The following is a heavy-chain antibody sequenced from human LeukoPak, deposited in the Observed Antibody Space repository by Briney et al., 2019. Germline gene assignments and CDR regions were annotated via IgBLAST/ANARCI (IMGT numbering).Heavy chain of an antibody. J-gene: IGHJ4*02. CDR2: IYYTGNT. Sequence: SETLSLTCAVYSGSFSNSYWGWIRPPPGKGLEWIGSIYYTGNTYYNASLKSRVTISIDTSKNQISLRLTSVTATDTAMYYCARQTGSGLFTLPGGQGTLVTVSS. V-gene: IGHV4-39*01. CDR3: ARQTGSGLFTLP. CDR1: SGSFSNSY. D-gene: IGHD3/OR15-3a*01.